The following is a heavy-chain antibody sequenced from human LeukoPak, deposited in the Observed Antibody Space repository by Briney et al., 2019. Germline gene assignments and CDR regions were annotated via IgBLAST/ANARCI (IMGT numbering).Heavy chain of an antibody. V-gene: IGHV4-39*02. Sequence: SETLSLTCTVSGGSIRSSYYYWGWIRQPPGKGLEWIGSIYDSGSTYYNPSLKSRVTISVDTSKNQFSLKLNSVTAADTAVYYCAREWWELHEASDYYGMDVWGQGTTVTVSS. CDR1: GGSIRSSYYY. J-gene: IGHJ6*02. CDR2: IYDSGST. CDR3: AREWWELHEASDYYGMDV. D-gene: IGHD1-26*01.